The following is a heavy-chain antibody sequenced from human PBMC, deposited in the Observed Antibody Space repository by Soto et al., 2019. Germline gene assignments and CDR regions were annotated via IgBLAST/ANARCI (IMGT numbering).Heavy chain of an antibody. Sequence: GGSLRLSCAASGFTFSSFGMHWVRQAPGKGLEWVAVISHDGSHKYSADSVKGRLTISRDNSRNTLYVQVNSLRAEDTAVYYCAKSAMAYYYDSSGYYFDYWGQGTLVTVSS. CDR3: AKSAMAYYYDSSGYYFDY. CDR1: GFTFSSFG. CDR2: ISHDGSHK. D-gene: IGHD3-22*01. J-gene: IGHJ4*02. V-gene: IGHV3-30*18.